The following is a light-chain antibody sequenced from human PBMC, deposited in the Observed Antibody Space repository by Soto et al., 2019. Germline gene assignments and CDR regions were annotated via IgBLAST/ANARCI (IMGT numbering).Light chain of an antibody. Sequence: SYELTQPPSVSVAPGETARITCGGNNLGSKAVHWYQQKPGQAPVVVIYYNSDRPSGIPERFSGSNSGNTATLTISRVEAGDEADYYCQVWDRRSDHVVFGGGTQLTVL. CDR2: YNS. J-gene: IGLJ7*01. CDR3: QVWDRRSDHVV. V-gene: IGLV3-21*04. CDR1: NLGSKA.